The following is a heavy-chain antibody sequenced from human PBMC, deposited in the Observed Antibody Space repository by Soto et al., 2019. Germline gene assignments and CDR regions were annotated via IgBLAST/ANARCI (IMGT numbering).Heavy chain of an antibody. CDR1: GFTFSSYA. V-gene: IGHV3-23*01. CDR2: ISGSGGST. D-gene: IGHD4-17*01. J-gene: IGHJ6*02. Sequence: EVQLLESGGGLVQPGGSLRLSCAASGFTFSSYAMSWVRQAPGKGLEWVSAISGSGGSTYYADSVKGRFTISRDNSKNTLYLQMNSLRAEDTAVYYCAKEHTVTTCSITTCYYYGMDVWGQGTTVTVSS. CDR3: AKEHTVTTCSITTCYYYGMDV.